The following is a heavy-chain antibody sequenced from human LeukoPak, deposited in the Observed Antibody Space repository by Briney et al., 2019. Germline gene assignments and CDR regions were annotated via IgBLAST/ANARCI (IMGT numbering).Heavy chain of an antibody. J-gene: IGHJ6*02. Sequence: GGSLRLSCAASGFTFSDYYMSWIRQAPGKGLEWVSYISSSGSTMYYADSVKGRFTISRDNAKNSLYLQMNSLRAEDTAVYYCARDRYYGSGSKNYYYYGMDVWGQGTTVTVSS. CDR2: ISSSGSTM. D-gene: IGHD3-10*01. V-gene: IGHV3-11*01. CDR1: GFTFSDYY. CDR3: ARDRYYGSGSKNYYYYGMDV.